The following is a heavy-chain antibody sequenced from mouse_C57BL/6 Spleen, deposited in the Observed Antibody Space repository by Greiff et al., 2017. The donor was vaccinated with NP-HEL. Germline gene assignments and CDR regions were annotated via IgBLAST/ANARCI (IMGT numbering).Heavy chain of an antibody. D-gene: IGHD1-1*01. CDR1: GFNIKDDY. CDR3: THYYGSSYGWYFDV. Sequence: EVKLQQSGAELVRPGASVKLSCTASGFNIKDDYMHWVKQRPEQGLEWIGWIDPENGDTEYASKFQGKATITADTSSNTAYLQLSSLTSEDTAVYYCTHYYGSSYGWYFDVWGTGTTVTVSS. J-gene: IGHJ1*03. V-gene: IGHV14-4*01. CDR2: IDPENGDT.